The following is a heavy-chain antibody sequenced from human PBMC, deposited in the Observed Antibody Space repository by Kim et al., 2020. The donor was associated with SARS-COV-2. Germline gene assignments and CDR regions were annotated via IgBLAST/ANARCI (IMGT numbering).Heavy chain of an antibody. CDR3: AREFWFGELARFDP. D-gene: IGHD3-10*01. Sequence: SETLSLTCAVSGGSISSSNWWSWVRQPPGKGLEWIGEIYHSGSTNYNPSFKSRVTISVDKSKNQFSLKLSSVTAADTAVYYCAREFWFGELARFDPWGQGTLVNVSS. CDR2: IYHSGST. J-gene: IGHJ5*02. V-gene: IGHV4-4*02. CDR1: GGSISSSNW.